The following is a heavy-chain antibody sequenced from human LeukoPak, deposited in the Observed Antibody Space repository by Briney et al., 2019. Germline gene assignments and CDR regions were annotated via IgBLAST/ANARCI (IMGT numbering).Heavy chain of an antibody. CDR2: ISAYNGNT. V-gene: IGHV1-18*01. J-gene: IGHJ4*02. D-gene: IGHD4-23*01. Sequence: ASVTVSCTASGYTFTSYGISWVRQAPGQGLEWMGWISAYNGNTNYAQKLQGRVTMTTDTSTSTAYMELRSLRSDDTAVYYCARDLDGGNSFDYWGQGTLVTVSS. CDR3: ARDLDGGNSFDY. CDR1: GYTFTSYG.